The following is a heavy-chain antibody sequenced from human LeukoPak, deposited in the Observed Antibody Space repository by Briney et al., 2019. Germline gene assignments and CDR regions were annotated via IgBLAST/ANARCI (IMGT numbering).Heavy chain of an antibody. D-gene: IGHD3-16*01. CDR1: GGSFSGYY. V-gene: IGHV4-34*01. Sequence: SETLSPTCVVNGGSFSGYYWSWLRQPPGKGLESIGEIDQSGTTNYNPSLKSRVAISIYTSKKQFSLTLTSMTAADTAVYYCARVAQYYFGYGYFDTWGQGTRVTVSS. CDR2: IDQSGTT. CDR3: ARVAQYYFGYGYFDT. J-gene: IGHJ4*02.